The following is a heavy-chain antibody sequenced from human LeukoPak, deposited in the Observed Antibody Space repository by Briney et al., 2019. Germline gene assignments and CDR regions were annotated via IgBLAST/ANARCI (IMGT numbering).Heavy chain of an antibody. Sequence: SETLSLTCTVSGGSISNYFWSWIRQPAGKGLEWIGRIHDNGDSNHNPSLKSRVTMSLDTSMNQVSLKLSSVTAADTAVYYCARGSYELPDQNWFDPWGQGTLVTVSS. CDR3: ARGSYELPDQNWFDP. V-gene: IGHV4-4*07. J-gene: IGHJ5*02. CDR1: GGSISNYF. CDR2: IHDNGDS. D-gene: IGHD1-26*01.